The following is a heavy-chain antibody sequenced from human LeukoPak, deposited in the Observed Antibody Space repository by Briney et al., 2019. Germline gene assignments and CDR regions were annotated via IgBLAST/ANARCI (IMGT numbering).Heavy chain of an antibody. V-gene: IGHV1-2*02. J-gene: IGHJ4*02. CDR3: ARDRYNWNYDLGDASPLYDY. CDR1: GYTFTGYY. D-gene: IGHD1-7*01. CDR2: INPSSGGT. Sequence: GASVKVSCKASGYTFTGYYMHWVRQAPGQGLEWMGWINPSSGGTNYAQKFQGRVTMTRDTSISTAYMELSRLRSDDTAVYYCARDRYNWNYDLGDASPLYDYWGQGTLVTVSS.